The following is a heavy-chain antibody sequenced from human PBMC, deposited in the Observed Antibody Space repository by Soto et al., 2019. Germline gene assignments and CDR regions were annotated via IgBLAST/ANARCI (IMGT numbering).Heavy chain of an antibody. V-gene: IGHV4-59*08. J-gene: IGHJ4*02. CDR1: GGSINSYY. Sequence: QVQLQESGPGLVKPSETLSLTCTVSGGSINSYYWSWIRQSPAKGLAWIGYIYYSGSTDCNPSLKSRVDMSVDTSKNQFSLKLSSVTAADTAVYYCARRGYCSGGSCSTRYFDYWGQGILVTVSS. CDR3: ARRGYCSGGSCSTRYFDY. D-gene: IGHD2-15*01. CDR2: IYYSGST.